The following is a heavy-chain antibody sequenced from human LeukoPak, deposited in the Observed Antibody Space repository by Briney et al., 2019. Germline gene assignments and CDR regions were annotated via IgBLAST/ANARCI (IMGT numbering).Heavy chain of an antibody. V-gene: IGHV1-2*02. J-gene: IGHJ3*02. Sequence: ASVKVSCKTSGYTFTDYYMHWVRQAPGQGREWMGWINPNSGVTKYAQNFQGGVTLTRDTSISTAYMELSRLGSHDTAVYYCARALRSFAFDIWGQGTMVTVSS. CDR3: ARALRSFAFDI. CDR2: INPNSGVT. D-gene: IGHD3-10*01. CDR1: GYTFTDYY.